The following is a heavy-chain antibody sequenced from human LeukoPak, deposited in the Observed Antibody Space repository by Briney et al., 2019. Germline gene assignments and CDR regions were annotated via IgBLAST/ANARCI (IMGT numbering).Heavy chain of an antibody. Sequence: GGSLRLSCAASGFTFSSYWMSWVRQAPGKGLEWVANIKQDGSEEYYVDSVKGRFTISRDNAKNSLYLQMNSLTAEDTAVYYCARLLSNYYYFYMDVWGKGTTVTVSS. CDR1: GFTFSSYW. V-gene: IGHV3-7*01. J-gene: IGHJ6*03. CDR3: ARLLSNYYYFYMDV. D-gene: IGHD2/OR15-2a*01. CDR2: IKQDGSEE.